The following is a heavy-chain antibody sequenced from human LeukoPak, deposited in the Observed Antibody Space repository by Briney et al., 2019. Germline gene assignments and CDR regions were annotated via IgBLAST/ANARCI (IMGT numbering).Heavy chain of an antibody. CDR3: AILQNTAMVQRPFFDY. V-gene: IGHV3-23*01. D-gene: IGHD5-18*01. J-gene: IGHJ4*02. CDR1: GFTFSSYA. CDR2: ISGSGGST. Sequence: PGGSLRLSCAASGFTFSSYAMSWVRQAPGKGLEWVSAISGSGGSTYYADSVKGRFTISRDNSKNTLYLQMNSLRAEDTAVYYCAILQNTAMVQRPFFDYWGQGTLVTVSS.